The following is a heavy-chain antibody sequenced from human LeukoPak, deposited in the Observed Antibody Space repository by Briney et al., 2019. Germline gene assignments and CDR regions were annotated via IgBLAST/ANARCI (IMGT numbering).Heavy chain of an antibody. Sequence: GGSLRLSCAASGFTFSSYWMNWVRQAPGKGLEWVASIKQDKSEKYYVDSVKGRFTISRDNAENSLYLQMNSLRAEDTALYYCAKGSGSWYLKTYYMDVWGKGTTVTVSS. CDR3: AKGSGSWYLKTYYMDV. CDR1: GFTFSSYW. V-gene: IGHV3-7*01. D-gene: IGHD6-13*01. CDR2: IKQDKSEK. J-gene: IGHJ6*03.